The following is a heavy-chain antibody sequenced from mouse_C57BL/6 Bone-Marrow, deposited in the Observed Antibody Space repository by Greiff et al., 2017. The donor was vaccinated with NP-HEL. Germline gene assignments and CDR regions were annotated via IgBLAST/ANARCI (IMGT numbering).Heavy chain of an antibody. CDR1: GYSITSGYY. CDR3: ARVYYDYDY. D-gene: IGHD2-4*01. CDR2: ISYDGSN. Sequence: VQLQQSGPGLVKPSQSLSLTCSVTGYSITSGYYWNWIRQFPGNKLEWMGYISYDGSNNYNPSLKNRISITRDTSKNQFFLKLNSVTTEDTATYYCARVYYDYDYWGQGTTLTVSS. J-gene: IGHJ2*01. V-gene: IGHV3-6*01.